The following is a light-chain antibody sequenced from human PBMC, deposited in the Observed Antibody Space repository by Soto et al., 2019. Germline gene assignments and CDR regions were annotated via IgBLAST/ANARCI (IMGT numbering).Light chain of an antibody. J-gene: IGKJ3*01. CDR2: GAS. V-gene: IGKV3-15*01. Sequence: IVMTQSPPTLSVSPGERATLSCRASQSVSRNLAWYHQKPGQAPRLLIYGASTRATGVPARFSGSGSGTEFTLTISSLQSEDFAVYYCQQYNNWPSHITSGPGTKVDIK. CDR1: QSVSRN. CDR3: QQYNNWPSHIT.